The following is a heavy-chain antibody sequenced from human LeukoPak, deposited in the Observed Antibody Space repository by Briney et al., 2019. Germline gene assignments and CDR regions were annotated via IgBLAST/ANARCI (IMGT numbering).Heavy chain of an antibody. V-gene: IGHV5-51*01. J-gene: IGHJ3*02. CDR1: GYRSTSYW. CDR3: ARHLDGYNYLDAFDI. D-gene: IGHD5-24*01. Sequence: GGSLRLSCKVSGYRSTSYWIAWVRQMPGKGLEWMGIINPGDSDTRYSPSFQGQVTISADKSISTAYLQWSSLKASDTAMYYCARHLDGYNYLDAFDIWGQGTMVTVSS. CDR2: INPGDSDT.